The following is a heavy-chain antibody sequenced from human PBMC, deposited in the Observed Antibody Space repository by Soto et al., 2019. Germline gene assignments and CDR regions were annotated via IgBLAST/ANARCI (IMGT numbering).Heavy chain of an antibody. CDR1: AGTFPHYA. J-gene: IGHJ5*02. V-gene: IGHV1-69*13. Sequence: SVKVSCKASAGTFPHYALSWVRQAPGQGLEWIGGIIPVLATTTYAQKFQGRVSIIADESTNTVYMELSSLRSEDTAVYYCACNWGTSLKNWLDPWGQGTLVTVSS. CDR2: IIPVLATT. CDR3: ACNWGTSLKNWLDP. D-gene: IGHD7-27*01.